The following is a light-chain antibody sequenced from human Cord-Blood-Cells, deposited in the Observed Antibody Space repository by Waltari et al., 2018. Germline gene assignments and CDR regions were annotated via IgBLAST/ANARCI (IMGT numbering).Light chain of an antibody. CDR1: QSISSY. CDR2: AAS. Sequence: DIQMTQSPSSLSAYVGDRVTITCRASQSISSYLNWYQQKPGKPPKLLIYAASSLQSGVPSRFSGSGSGTHFTLTISSLQPEDFATYYCQQSYSTPYTFGQGTKLEIK. J-gene: IGKJ2*01. V-gene: IGKV1-39*01. CDR3: QQSYSTPYT.